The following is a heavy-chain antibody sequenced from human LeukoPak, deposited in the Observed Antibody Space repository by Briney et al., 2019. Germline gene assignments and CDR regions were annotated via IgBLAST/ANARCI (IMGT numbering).Heavy chain of an antibody. D-gene: IGHD6-19*01. Sequence: SETLSLTCTVSGGSISSSYWSWIRQPPGKGLEWIGYIYYSGSTNYNPSLKSRVTISVDTSKNQFSLKLSSVTAADTAVYYCAREVAVAGTVWFDPWGQGTLVTVSS. CDR3: AREVAVAGTVWFDP. CDR2: IYYSGST. CDR1: GGSISSSY. V-gene: IGHV4-59*01. J-gene: IGHJ5*02.